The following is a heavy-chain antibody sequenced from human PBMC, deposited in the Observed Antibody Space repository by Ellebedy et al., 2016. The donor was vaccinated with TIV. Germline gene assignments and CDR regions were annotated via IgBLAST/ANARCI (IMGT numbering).Heavy chain of an antibody. V-gene: IGHV4-30-2*01. CDR1: GGSISSGGYS. D-gene: IGHD2-2*01. J-gene: IGHJ4*02. Sequence: SETLSLXCAVSGGSISSGGYSWSWIRQPPGKGLEWIGYIYHSGSTYYNPSLKSRVTISVDRSKNQFSLKLSSVTAADTAVYYCARVKYAAKFDYWGQGTLVTVSS. CDR3: ARVKYAAKFDY. CDR2: IYHSGST.